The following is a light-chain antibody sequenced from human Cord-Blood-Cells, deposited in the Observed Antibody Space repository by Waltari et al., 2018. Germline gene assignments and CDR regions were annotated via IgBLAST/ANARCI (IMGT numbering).Light chain of an antibody. J-gene: IGKJ1*01. CDR2: WAS. CDR1: KSVLYSSNNKNY. Sequence: DIVMTQSPDSLVVSLGESATINCKSSKSVLYSSNNKNYLAWYQQKPVQPPKLLIYWASTRESGVPDRFSGSGSGTDFTLTISSLQAEDVAVYYCQQYYSTPRTFGQGTKVEIK. CDR3: QQYYSTPRT. V-gene: IGKV4-1*01.